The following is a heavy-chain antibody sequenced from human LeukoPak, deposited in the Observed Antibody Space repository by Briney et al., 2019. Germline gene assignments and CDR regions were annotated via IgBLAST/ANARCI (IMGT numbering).Heavy chain of an antibody. CDR1: GFTFSSYE. V-gene: IGHV3-48*03. J-gene: IGHJ4*02. CDR3: ARGFKRGYYFDY. Sequence: GGSLRLSCAASGFTFSSYEMNWVRQAPGKGLEWVSYISSSGSTIYYADSVKGRFTISRDNAKNSLYLQMNSLRAEDTALYYCARGFKRGYYFDYWGQGTLVTVSS. CDR2: ISSSGSTI.